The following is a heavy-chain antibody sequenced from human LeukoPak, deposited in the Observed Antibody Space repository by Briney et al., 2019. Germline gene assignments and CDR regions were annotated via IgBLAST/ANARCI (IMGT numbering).Heavy chain of an antibody. D-gene: IGHD3-10*01. CDR1: GFTVSSNY. V-gene: IGHV3-66*01. J-gene: IGHJ5*02. Sequence: GGSLRLSCAASGFTVSSNYMSWIRQAPGKGLEWVSIIYSGGSTYYADSVKGRFTISRDNAENILYLQMNSLRAEDTAVYYCSRGTYPYSSDTWGQGALVTVSS. CDR2: IYSGGST. CDR3: SRGTYPYSSDT.